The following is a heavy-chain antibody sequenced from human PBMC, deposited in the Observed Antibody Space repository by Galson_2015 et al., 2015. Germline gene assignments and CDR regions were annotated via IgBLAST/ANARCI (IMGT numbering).Heavy chain of an antibody. CDR1: GFTFDDYA. Sequence: SLRLSCAASGFTFDDYAMHWVRQAPGKGLEWVSLISGDGGSTYYADSVKGQFTISRDNSKNTLYLQMNSLRAEDTAVYYCAKDGPYTAMVTGYFDYWGQGTLVTVSA. D-gene: IGHD5-18*01. CDR3: AKDGPYTAMVTGYFDY. CDR2: ISGDGGST. V-gene: IGHV3-43*02. J-gene: IGHJ4*02.